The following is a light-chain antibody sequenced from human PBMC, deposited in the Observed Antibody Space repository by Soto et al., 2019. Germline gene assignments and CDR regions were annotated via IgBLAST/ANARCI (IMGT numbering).Light chain of an antibody. CDR1: QGISCY. J-gene: IGKJ1*01. CDR3: QQLNSYPLT. CDR2: AAS. V-gene: IGKV1-9*01. Sequence: DIQLTQSPSFLSASVGDRVTITCRASQGISCYLAWYQQKPGIAPTLLIYAASTLQSGVPSRCSGSGSGTEFTLTITSLQPEDFATYYCQQLNSYPLTFGQGTKVEFK.